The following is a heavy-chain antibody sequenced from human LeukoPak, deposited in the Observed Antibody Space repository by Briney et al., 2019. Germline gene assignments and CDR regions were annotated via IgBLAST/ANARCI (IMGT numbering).Heavy chain of an antibody. D-gene: IGHD3-22*01. CDR2: INHSGST. V-gene: IGHV4-34*01. J-gene: IGHJ1*01. Sequence: SGTLSLTCAVYGGSFSGYYWSWIRQPPGKGLEWIGEINHSGSTNYNPSLKSRVTISVDTSKNQFSLKLSSVTAADTAVYYCASYYYDSSGYYSAGYFQHWGQGTLVTVSS. CDR1: GGSFSGYY. CDR3: ASYYYDSSGYYSAGYFQH.